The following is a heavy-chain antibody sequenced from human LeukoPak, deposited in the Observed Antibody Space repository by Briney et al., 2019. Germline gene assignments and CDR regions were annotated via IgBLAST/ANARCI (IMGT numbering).Heavy chain of an antibody. CDR2: IYYSGST. D-gene: IGHD3-3*01. Sequence: SETLFLTCTVSGGSISSYYWSWIRQPPGKGLEWIGYIYYSGSTNYNPSLKSRVTISVDTSKNQFSLKLSSVTAADTAVYYCARARGITIFGLVPPYYYYGMDVWGQGTTVTVSS. CDR3: ARARGITIFGLVPPYYYYGMDV. J-gene: IGHJ6*02. V-gene: IGHV4-59*12. CDR1: GGSISSYY.